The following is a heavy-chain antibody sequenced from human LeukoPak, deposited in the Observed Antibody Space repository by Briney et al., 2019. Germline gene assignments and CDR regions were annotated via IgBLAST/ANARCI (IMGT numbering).Heavy chain of an antibody. V-gene: IGHV3-21*01. CDR2: ISSTSTYI. CDR1: GFTFSSYS. CDR3: ARDERAARPNLDY. D-gene: IGHD6-6*01. J-gene: IGHJ4*02. Sequence: GGSLRLSCAASGFTFSSYSINWVRQAPGEGLEWVSSISSTSTYIYYADSVKGRLSISRDNAKDSVYLQMNSLRAEDTAVYYCARDERAARPNLDYWGQGVLVTVSS.